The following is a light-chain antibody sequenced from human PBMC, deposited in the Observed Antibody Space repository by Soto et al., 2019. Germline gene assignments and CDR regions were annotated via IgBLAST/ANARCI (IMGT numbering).Light chain of an antibody. J-gene: IGKJ1*01. V-gene: IGKV3-15*01. CDR1: QSVSSY. CDR3: QQYNNWWT. CDR2: GAS. Sequence: EIVLTQSASTLSWSPGERATLSCRASQSVSSYLAWYQQKPGQAPRLLIYGASSRATGIPARFSGSGSGTEFTLTITSLQSEDFAVYYCQQYNNWWTFGQGTKVDIK.